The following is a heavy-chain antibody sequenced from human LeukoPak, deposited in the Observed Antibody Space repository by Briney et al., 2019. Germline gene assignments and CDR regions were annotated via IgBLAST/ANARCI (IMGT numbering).Heavy chain of an antibody. CDR1: GGSISSYY. V-gene: IGHV4-4*07. CDR2: IYTSGST. Sequence: PSETLSLTCTVSGGSISSYYWSWIRQPAGKGLEWIGRIYTSGSTNYNPSLKSRVTMSVDTSKNQFSLKLSSVTAADTAVYYCARGSYSSGGSYYFDYWGQGTLVTVSS. D-gene: IGHD6-19*01. CDR3: ARGSYSSGGSYYFDY. J-gene: IGHJ4*02.